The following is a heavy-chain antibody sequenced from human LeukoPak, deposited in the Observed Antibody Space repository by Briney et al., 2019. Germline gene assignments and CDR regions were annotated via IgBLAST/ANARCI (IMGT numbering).Heavy chain of an antibody. D-gene: IGHD1-26*01. CDR2: IRYDGSNK. Sequence: GGSLRLSCAASGFTFSSYGMHWVRQAPGKGLEWVAFIRYDGSNKYYADSVKGRFTISRDNAKNSLYLQMNSLRAEDTAVYYCARDRTSVGATPLWGQGTLVTVSS. J-gene: IGHJ4*02. CDR3: ARDRTSVGATPL. CDR1: GFTFSSYG. V-gene: IGHV3-30*02.